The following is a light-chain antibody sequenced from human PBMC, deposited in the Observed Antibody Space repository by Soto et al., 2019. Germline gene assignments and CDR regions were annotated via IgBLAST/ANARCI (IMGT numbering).Light chain of an antibody. V-gene: IGKV3-15*01. CDR2: GAS. CDR1: ESVSSN. J-gene: IGKJ4*02. Sequence: MVVTLSPATLSVSPGGIATLSCRASESVSSNLAWYQQEPGQGPRLLIYGASTRATGIPARFSGSGSETEFTLTISSLQSEDFAVYCCQQYNTRPSFGGGIKVDIK. CDR3: QQYNTRPS.